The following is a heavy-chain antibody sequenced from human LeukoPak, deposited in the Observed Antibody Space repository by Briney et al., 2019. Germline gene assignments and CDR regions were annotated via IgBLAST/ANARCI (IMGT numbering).Heavy chain of an antibody. CDR1: GGTFSSYA. Sequence: SVKVSCKASGGTFSSYAISWVRLAAGQGLEWMGGIIPIFGTANYAQKFQGRVTITADKSTSTAYMELSSLRSEDTAVYYCAGGDIVVVPAATHYYYYGMDVWGKGTTVTVSS. D-gene: IGHD2-2*01. J-gene: IGHJ6*04. CDR2: IIPIFGTA. V-gene: IGHV1-69*06. CDR3: AGGDIVVVPAATHYYYYGMDV.